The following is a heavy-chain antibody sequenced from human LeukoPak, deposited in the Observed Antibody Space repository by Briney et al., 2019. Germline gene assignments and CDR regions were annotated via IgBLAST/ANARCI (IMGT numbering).Heavy chain of an antibody. D-gene: IGHD4/OR15-4a*01. V-gene: IGHV4-59*01. Sequence: SETLSLTCTVSGGSLNTYYWSWIRQSPGKGLEWIAYIYYSGSTNYNPSLRSRVTISVDTSKNQFSLKMSSVTAADTAVYYCARDQVLKDYYGMGVWGQGTTVTVSS. J-gene: IGHJ6*02. CDR3: ARDQVLKDYYGMGV. CDR1: GGSLNTYY. CDR2: IYYSGST.